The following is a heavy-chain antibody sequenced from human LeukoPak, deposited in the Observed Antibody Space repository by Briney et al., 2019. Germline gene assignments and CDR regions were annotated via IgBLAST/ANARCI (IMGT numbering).Heavy chain of an antibody. Sequence: GGSLRLSCAASGFTFSSYGIHWVRQAPGKGLEWVAVVWYDGKNKFYGDSVKGRFTISRDNSKNTVDLQMNSLRVEDTAVFYCAKRGTRATHGMDVWGQGTTVTVSS. J-gene: IGHJ6*02. CDR3: AKRGTRATHGMDV. V-gene: IGHV3-33*06. CDR1: GFTFSSYG. CDR2: VWYDGKNK. D-gene: IGHD3-16*01.